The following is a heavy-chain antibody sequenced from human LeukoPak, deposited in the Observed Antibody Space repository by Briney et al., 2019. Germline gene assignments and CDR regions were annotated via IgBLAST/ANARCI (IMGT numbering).Heavy chain of an antibody. J-gene: IGHJ6*03. CDR1: GGTFSSYT. Sequence: ASVKVSCKASGGTFSSYTISWVRQAPGQGLEWMGRIIPILGIANYAQKFQGRVTITADKSTSTAYMELSSLRSEDTAVYYCARGVRGVWGVIHYYYMDVWGKGTTVTVSS. D-gene: IGHD3-10*01. CDR3: ARGVRGVWGVIHYYYMDV. V-gene: IGHV1-69*02. CDR2: IIPILGIA.